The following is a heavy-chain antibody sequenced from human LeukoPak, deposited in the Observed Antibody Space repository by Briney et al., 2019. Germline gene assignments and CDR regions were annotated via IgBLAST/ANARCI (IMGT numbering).Heavy chain of an antibody. CDR1: GGSISSSSYY. CDR2: IYYSGST. D-gene: IGHD1-26*01. J-gene: IGHJ6*03. Sequence: PSETLSLTCTVSGGSISSSSYYWGWIRQPPGKGLEWIGSIYYSGSTYYNPSLKSRVTISVDTSKNQFSLKLSSVTAADTAVYYCARLGATTLYYYYYMDVWGKGTTVTISS. CDR3: ARLGATTLYYYYYMDV. V-gene: IGHV4-39*01.